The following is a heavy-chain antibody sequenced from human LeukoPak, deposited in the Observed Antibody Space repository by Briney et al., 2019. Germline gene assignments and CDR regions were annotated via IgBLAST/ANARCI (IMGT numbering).Heavy chain of an antibody. CDR2: IYTSGST. CDR3: AREDFWSGYPYYFDY. Sequence: SQTLSLTCTVSGDSSSSGDYFWNWIRQPPGKGLEWIGRIYTSGSTSYNPSLKSRVTISVDTSKNQFSLKLSSVTAADTAVYYCAREDFWSGYPYYFDYWGQGTLVTVSS. CDR1: GDSSSSGDYF. D-gene: IGHD3-3*01. J-gene: IGHJ4*02. V-gene: IGHV4-61*02.